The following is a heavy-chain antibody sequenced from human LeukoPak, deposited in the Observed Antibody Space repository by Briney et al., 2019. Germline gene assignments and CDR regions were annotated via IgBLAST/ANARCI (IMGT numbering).Heavy chain of an antibody. V-gene: IGHV3-30*18. Sequence: GGSLRLSCAASGFTSSSYGMHWVRQAPGKGLEWVAVISYDGSNKYYADSVKGRFTISRDNSKNTLYLQMNSLRAEDTAVYYCAKEKNIAVADLFDPWGQGTLVTVSS. D-gene: IGHD6-19*01. CDR1: GFTSSSYG. CDR3: AKEKNIAVADLFDP. CDR2: ISYDGSNK. J-gene: IGHJ5*02.